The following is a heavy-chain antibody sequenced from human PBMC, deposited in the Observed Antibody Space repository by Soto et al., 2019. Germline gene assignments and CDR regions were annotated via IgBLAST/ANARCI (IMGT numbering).Heavy chain of an antibody. V-gene: IGHV4-34*01. CDR3: ARENSITIFGVVLDKFDP. CDR2: INHSGST. CDR1: GGSFSGYY. J-gene: IGHJ5*02. Sequence: SYSMSLSCAACGGSFSGYYWSWIRQPPGKGLEWIGEINHSGSTNYNPSLKSRVTISVDTSKNQFSLKLSSVTAADTAVYYCARENSITIFGVVLDKFDPWGQGTLVTVSS. D-gene: IGHD3-3*01.